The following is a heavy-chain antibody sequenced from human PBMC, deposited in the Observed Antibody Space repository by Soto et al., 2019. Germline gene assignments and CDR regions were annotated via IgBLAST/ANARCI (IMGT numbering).Heavy chain of an antibody. Sequence: QVQLQESGPGLVKPSQTLSLTCTVSGGSISSGDYYWSWIRQPPGKGLEWIGYIYYSGSTYYNPSLKSRVTISVDTYKNQCSLKLSSVTAADTAVYYCGAGVMITFGGVIVDYWGQGALVTVSS. D-gene: IGHD3-16*02. J-gene: IGHJ4*02. CDR2: IYYSGST. CDR3: GAGVMITFGGVIVDY. V-gene: IGHV4-30-4*01. CDR1: GGSISSGDYY.